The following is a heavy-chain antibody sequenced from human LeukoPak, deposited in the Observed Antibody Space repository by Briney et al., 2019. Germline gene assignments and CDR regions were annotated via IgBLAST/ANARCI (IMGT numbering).Heavy chain of an antibody. CDR1: GYTLTELS. Sequence: ASVNVSCKVSGYTLTELSMHWVRQAPGKGLEWMGGFDPEDGETIYAQKFQGRVTMTEDTSTDTAYMELSSLRSEDTAVYYCATDLRQQLPSYFDYWGQGTLVTVSS. CDR2: FDPEDGET. J-gene: IGHJ4*02. V-gene: IGHV1-24*01. CDR3: ATDLRQQLPSYFDY. D-gene: IGHD6-13*01.